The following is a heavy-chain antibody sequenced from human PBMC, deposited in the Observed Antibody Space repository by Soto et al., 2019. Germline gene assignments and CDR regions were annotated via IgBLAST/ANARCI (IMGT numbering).Heavy chain of an antibody. CDR3: AKDWASEQYTWFDP. CDR2: ITGSGGDT. Sequence: GGSLRLSCAASGFTFNKYAMSWVRQYPGKGLEWVSTITGSGGDTYYADSVKGRFTVSRDNSKNTLFLQMNSLRAEDTAVYYCAKDWASEQYTWFDPWGQGTLVTVSS. J-gene: IGHJ5*02. D-gene: IGHD3-16*01. CDR1: GFTFNKYA. V-gene: IGHV3-23*01.